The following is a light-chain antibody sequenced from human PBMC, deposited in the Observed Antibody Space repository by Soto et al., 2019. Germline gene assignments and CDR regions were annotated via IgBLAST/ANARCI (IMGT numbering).Light chain of an antibody. J-gene: IGLJ2*01. CDR2: EVT. CDR1: SSDVGGYNY. V-gene: IGLV2-8*01. CDR3: SSFAGGGNPVL. Sequence: QSVLTQPPSASGSLGXSXTISCTGTSSDVGGYNYVSWHQQHPGKAPKVMIYEVTKRPPGVPDRFSGSKSGNTASLTVSGLQAEDEADYYCSSFAGGGNPVLLGGGTKVTVL.